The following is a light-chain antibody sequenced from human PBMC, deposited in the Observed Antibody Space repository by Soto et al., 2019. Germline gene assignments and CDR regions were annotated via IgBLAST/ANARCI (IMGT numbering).Light chain of an antibody. CDR1: QNVIDW. CDR2: KAS. J-gene: IGKJ1*01. V-gene: IGKV1-5*03. CDR3: QQYDNYSAWT. Sequence: DIQMTQSPSILYASVGDRVTITCRASQNVIDWLAWYQQKPGKAPNVVIYKASNLHPGVPSRFSGNGFGTEFTLTISGLQLDDFATSYCQQYDNYSAWTFGPGTKVEI.